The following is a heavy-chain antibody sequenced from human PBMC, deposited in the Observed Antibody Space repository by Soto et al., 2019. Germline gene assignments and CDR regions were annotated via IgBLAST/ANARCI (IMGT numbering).Heavy chain of an antibody. Sequence: QVQLQESGPGLVKPSDTLSLTCAVSGYSISSSNWWGWIRQPPGKGLEWIGYIYYSGSTYYNPSLRSRVTMSVDTSKNQFSLKRSSGTAVDTAVYYCARSAVAITSVGYFDYWGQGTLVTVSS. V-gene: IGHV4-28*01. J-gene: IGHJ4*02. D-gene: IGHD3-22*01. CDR1: GYSISSSNW. CDR3: ARSAVAITSVGYFDY. CDR2: IYYSGST.